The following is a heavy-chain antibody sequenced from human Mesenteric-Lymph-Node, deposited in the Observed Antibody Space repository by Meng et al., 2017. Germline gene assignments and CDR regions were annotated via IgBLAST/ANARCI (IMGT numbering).Heavy chain of an antibody. V-gene: IGHV4-34*01. D-gene: IGHD1-1*01. CDR1: GGSFSGYY. Sequence: SETLSLTCAVYGGSFSGYYWSWIRQPPGKGLEWIGEINHSGSTNYNPSLKSRVTISVDTSKNQFSLKLSSVTAADTAVYYCARDRGSGNDGWFDPWGQGTLVTVSS. J-gene: IGHJ5*02. CDR2: INHSGST. CDR3: ARDRGSGNDGWFDP.